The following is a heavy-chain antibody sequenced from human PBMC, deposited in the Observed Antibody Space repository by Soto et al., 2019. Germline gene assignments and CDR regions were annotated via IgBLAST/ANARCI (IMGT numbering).Heavy chain of an antibody. CDR1: GYTFAGFY. V-gene: IGHV1-2*02. J-gene: IGHJ4*01. CDR3: ARGGGTYYYDGSGYYVDY. D-gene: IGHD3-22*01. CDR2: INTAIGGT. Sequence: ASVKVSCKASGYTFAGFYMSWVRQAPGQGLEWLGWINTAIGGTNYAQKFQGRVTMTRDTSISTAYMELSRLRSDDTAVYYCARGGGTYYYDGSGYYVDYWGHGTLVTVSS.